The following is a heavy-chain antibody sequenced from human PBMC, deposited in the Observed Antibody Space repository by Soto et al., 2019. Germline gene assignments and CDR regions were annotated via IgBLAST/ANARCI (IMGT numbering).Heavy chain of an antibody. CDR2: VSWNGLRT. D-gene: IGHD6-19*01. CDR3: AKASVPSYSSGRGGMDV. V-gene: IGHV3-9*01. J-gene: IGHJ6*02. CDR1: GFTFDDHA. Sequence: EVQLVESGGGLVQPGRSLRLSCAASGFTFDDHAMHWVRQAPCKGLEWVSSVSWNGLRTAYADSVKGRFTISRDNAKNSLYLHMNSLRAEDTALYYCAKASVPSYSSGRGGMDVWGQGTTVTVSS.